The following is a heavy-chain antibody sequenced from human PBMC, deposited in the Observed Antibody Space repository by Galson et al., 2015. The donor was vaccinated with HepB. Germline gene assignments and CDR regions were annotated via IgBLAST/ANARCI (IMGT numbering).Heavy chain of an antibody. CDR1: GGTISSGGYY. D-gene: IGHD2-15*01. V-gene: IGHV4-31*03. Sequence: TLSLTCTVSGGTISSGGYYWSWIRQHPGKGLEWLGYIYYTGSTYYDPSLKSRVTISLDTSKNQFSLKLSSVTAADTAVYYCARGRYCSGGSCPTNFDYWGQGTLVTVSS. CDR3: ARGRYCSGGSCPTNFDY. J-gene: IGHJ4*02. CDR2: IYYTGST.